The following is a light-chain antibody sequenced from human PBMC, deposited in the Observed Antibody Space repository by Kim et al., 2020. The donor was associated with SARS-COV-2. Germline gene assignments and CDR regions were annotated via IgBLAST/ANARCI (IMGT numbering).Light chain of an antibody. CDR1: QGINNY. Sequence: DIQMTQSPSSLSGSVGDRVSITCRASQGINNYLAWYQQKPGKVPKILIYAASSLQSGVPSRFSGSGYGTYFTLTISSLQPEDVATYYCKKYDSAPYTFGPGTKVDIK. CDR3: KKYDSAPYT. V-gene: IGKV1-27*01. J-gene: IGKJ3*01. CDR2: AAS.